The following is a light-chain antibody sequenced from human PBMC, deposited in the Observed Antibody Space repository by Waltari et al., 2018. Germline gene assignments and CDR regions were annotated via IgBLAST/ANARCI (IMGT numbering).Light chain of an antibody. CDR3: QHRSSWPLT. CDR1: QSVSSY. V-gene: IGKV3-11*01. CDR2: DAF. J-gene: IGKJ4*02. Sequence: EIVLTQSPATLSLSPGERAALSCSASQSVSSYLAWYQQKPGKAPRPPIYDAFNRATGIPARFSGSGSGTDFTLTITSLEPEDSAVYYCQHRSSWPLTFGGGTKVEI.